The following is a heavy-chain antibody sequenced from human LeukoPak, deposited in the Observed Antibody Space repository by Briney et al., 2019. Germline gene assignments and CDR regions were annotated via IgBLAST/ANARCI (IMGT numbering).Heavy chain of an antibody. CDR3: ARPSPPGDGYNPCDY. D-gene: IGHD5-24*01. CDR1: GFTFSSYG. V-gene: IGHV3-30*03. Sequence: GRSLRLSCAASGFTFSSYGMHWVRQAPGKGLEWVAVISYDGSNKYYADSVKGRFTISRDNSKSTVYLQMNSLRPEDTAMYYCARPSPPGDGYNPCDYWGPGALVIVSS. CDR2: ISYDGSNK. J-gene: IGHJ4*02.